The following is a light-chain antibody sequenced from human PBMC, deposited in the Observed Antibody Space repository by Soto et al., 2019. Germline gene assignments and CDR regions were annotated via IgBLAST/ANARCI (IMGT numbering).Light chain of an antibody. V-gene: IGLV2-14*03. CDR3: SSLTTTEIRV. CDR1: SGDVGAYNF. CDR2: DVI. J-gene: IGLJ3*02. Sequence: QSALTQPASVSGSLGQSITISCTGTSGDVGAYNFVSWFQHYPGKPPKIILYDVISRPSGVSNRFSGSKSGNTATLTISGLQAEDEANDYGSSLTTTEIRVLGGGTQLTLL.